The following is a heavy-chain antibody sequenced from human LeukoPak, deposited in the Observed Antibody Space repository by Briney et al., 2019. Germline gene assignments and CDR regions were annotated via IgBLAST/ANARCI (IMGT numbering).Heavy chain of an antibody. CDR1: GYIFSNFFSSYG. D-gene: IGHD3-3*01. CDR3: ARGDTIFGVVNYYYGMDV. CDR2: ISPYNGKT. J-gene: IGHJ6*02. V-gene: IGHV1-18*01. Sequence: GASVKVSCKASGYIFSNFFSSYGITWVRQAPGQGLEWMGWISPYNGKTKFAQKFQGIVTMTTETSTSTAYMELRRLRSDDTAVYYCARGDTIFGVVNYYYGMDVWGQGTTVTVSS.